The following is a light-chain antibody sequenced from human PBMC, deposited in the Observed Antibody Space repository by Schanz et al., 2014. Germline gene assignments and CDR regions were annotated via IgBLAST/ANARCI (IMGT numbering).Light chain of an antibody. CDR3: QQYSPWT. J-gene: IGKJ1*01. Sequence: DIVMTQSPDSLAVSLGERATINCKSSQSLLYSSNNKNYLAWYQHKPGQPPKLLIYWASTRESGVPDRFSGSGSGTDFTLTIDTLQADDVAVYYCQQYSPWTFGQGTRVEIK. V-gene: IGKV4-1*01. CDR1: QSLLYSSNNKNY. CDR2: WAS.